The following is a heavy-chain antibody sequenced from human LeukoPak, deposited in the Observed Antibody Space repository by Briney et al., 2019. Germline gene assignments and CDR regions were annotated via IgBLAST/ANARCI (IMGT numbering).Heavy chain of an antibody. V-gene: IGHV1-2*06. D-gene: IGHD3-16*01. CDR2: INPNSGGT. CDR3: ARTYDPGAFDI. J-gene: IGHJ3*02. CDR1: GYTFTGYY. Sequence: ASVKVSCKASGYTFTGYYMHWVRQAPGHGLEWMGRINPNSGGTNSAQKFQGRVTMTRNTSISTAYMELSRLRSDDTAVYYCARTYDPGAFDIWGQGTMVTVSS.